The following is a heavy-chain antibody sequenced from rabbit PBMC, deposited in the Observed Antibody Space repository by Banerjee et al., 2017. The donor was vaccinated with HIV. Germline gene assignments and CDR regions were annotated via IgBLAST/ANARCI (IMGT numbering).Heavy chain of an antibody. CDR1: GFDFSGSYW. CDR2: IYAGSAGST. CDR3: ARAGYAGGDYITYFNL. J-gene: IGHJ4*01. V-gene: IGHV1S40*01. Sequence: QSLEESGGDLVKPGGSLTLTCTASGFDFSGSYWICWVRQAPGKGLEWIACIYAGSAGSTCYATWAKGRFTISKTSSTTVTLQMTSLTAADTTTYFCARAGYAGGDYITYFNLWGPGTLVTVS. D-gene: IGHD4-2*01.